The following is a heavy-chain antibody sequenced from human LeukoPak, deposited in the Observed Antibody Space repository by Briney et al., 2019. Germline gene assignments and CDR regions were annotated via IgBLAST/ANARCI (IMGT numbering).Heavy chain of an antibody. CDR2: IYYSGST. Sequence: SSETLSLTCTVSGGSISSSSYYWGWIRQPPGKGLEWIGSIYYSGSTYYNPSLKSRVTISVNTSKNQFSLKLSSVTAADTAVYYCAKNIYGSGSYYGNGLDVWGRGPTVTVSS. CDR1: GGSISSSSYY. D-gene: IGHD3-10*01. V-gene: IGHV4-39*07. CDR3: AKNIYGSGSYYGNGLDV. J-gene: IGHJ6*02.